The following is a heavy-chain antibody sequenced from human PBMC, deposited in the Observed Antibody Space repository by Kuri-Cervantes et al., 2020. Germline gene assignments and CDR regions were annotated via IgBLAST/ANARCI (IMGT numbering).Heavy chain of an antibody. V-gene: IGHV4-4*07. J-gene: IGHJ4*02. CDR1: GGSISSYY. CDR2: IYTSGST. D-gene: IGHD1-26*01. Sequence: GSLRLSCTVSGGSISSYYWSWIRQPAGKGLEWIGRIYTSGSTNYNPSLKSRVSISVDTSKNQFSLKLSSVTAADTAVYYCARQGGSQYYFDYWGQGTLVTVSS. CDR3: ARQGGSQYYFDY.